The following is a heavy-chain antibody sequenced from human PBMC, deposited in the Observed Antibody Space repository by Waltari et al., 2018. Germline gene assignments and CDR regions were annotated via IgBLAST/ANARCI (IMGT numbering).Heavy chain of an antibody. Sequence: QVQLVQSGAEVKKPGASVKVSCKASGYTFTSYDINWVRQATGQGLEWMGWMNPNSGNTGDAQKFQGTVSMTMNTSVSTAYIEVSGLRSADTAVYYCASGRDCSGGSCYSNYYYGMDVWGQVTTVTVSS. CDR3: ASGRDCSGGSCYSNYYYGMDV. J-gene: IGHJ6*02. V-gene: IGHV1-8*01. D-gene: IGHD2-15*01. CDR1: GYTFTSYD. CDR2: MNPNSGNT.